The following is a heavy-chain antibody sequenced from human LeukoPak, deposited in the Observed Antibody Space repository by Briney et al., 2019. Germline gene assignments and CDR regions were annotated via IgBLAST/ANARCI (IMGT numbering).Heavy chain of an antibody. V-gene: IGHV4-34*01. J-gene: IGHJ6*02. CDR1: GGSFSGYY. D-gene: IGHD3-10*01. Sequence: KPSETLSLTCAVYGGSFSGYYWSWIRQPPGKGLEWIGEINHSGSTNYNPSLKSRVTISVDTSKNQFSLKLSSVPAAATAVYYCARGARYYGSGVYYYYYGMDVWGQGTTVTVSS. CDR2: INHSGST. CDR3: ARGARYYGSGVYYYYYGMDV.